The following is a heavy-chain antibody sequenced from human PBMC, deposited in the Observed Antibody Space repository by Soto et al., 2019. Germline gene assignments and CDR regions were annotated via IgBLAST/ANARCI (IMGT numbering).Heavy chain of an antibody. Sequence: EVQLVESGGGLVQPVESLRLSCAASGFTFSSYWMNWVRQAPGKGLVWVSRINSDGSSTSYAGSVKGRFTISRDNAKNTLYLQMNSLRAEDTAVYYCVRTSLVVAAATREDYWGQGTLVTVSS. D-gene: IGHD2-15*01. CDR1: GFTFSSYW. V-gene: IGHV3-74*01. J-gene: IGHJ4*02. CDR3: VRTSLVVAAATREDY. CDR2: INSDGSST.